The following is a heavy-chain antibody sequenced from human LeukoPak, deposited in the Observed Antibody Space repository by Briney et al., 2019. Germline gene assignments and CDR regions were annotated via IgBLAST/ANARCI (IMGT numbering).Heavy chain of an antibody. CDR2: ISSSGSTI. CDR1: GFTFSSYE. CDR3: TGSFGELTFFDQ. D-gene: IGHD3-10*01. Sequence: GGSLRLSCAASGFTFSSYEMNWVRQAPGKGLEWVSYISSSGSTIYYADSVKGRFTISRDDAKNSLYQQMNSLKTEDTAVYYCTGSFGELTFFDQWGQGTLVTVSS. J-gene: IGHJ4*02. V-gene: IGHV3-48*03.